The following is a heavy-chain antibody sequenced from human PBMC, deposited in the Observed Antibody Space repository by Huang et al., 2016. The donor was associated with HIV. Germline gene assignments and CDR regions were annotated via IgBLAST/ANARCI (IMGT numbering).Heavy chain of an antibody. D-gene: IGHD6-13*01. V-gene: IGHV3-53*01. J-gene: IGHJ4*02. CDR1: GFTVSSNY. CDR3: ARDDPYEIGSSSWYGAFVY. Sequence: EVQLVESGGGLIQPGGSLRLSCAASGFTVSSNYMNWVRQAPGKGLWWVSLIYSGGNTYYADSVKGRFTIPRDNFKNTLYLQMNSLRVDDTTVYFCARDDPYEIGSSSWYGAFVYWGQGTLVTVSS. CDR2: IYSGGNT.